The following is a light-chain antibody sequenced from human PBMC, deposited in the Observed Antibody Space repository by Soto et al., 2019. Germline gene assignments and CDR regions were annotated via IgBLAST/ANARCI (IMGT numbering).Light chain of an antibody. CDR2: WAS. V-gene: IGKV4-1*01. J-gene: IGKJ1*01. CDR1: QSVLFSSNNKKY. Sequence: DILMTQSPEFLAVSGGERATINCMSSQSVLFSSNNKKYLAWYQQKPGQPPKPLIYWASTRQSGVPDRFSGSGSGTDFTLTISSLQAEDVAVYYCHQYYSTPPTFGQGTKVDI. CDR3: HQYYSTPPT.